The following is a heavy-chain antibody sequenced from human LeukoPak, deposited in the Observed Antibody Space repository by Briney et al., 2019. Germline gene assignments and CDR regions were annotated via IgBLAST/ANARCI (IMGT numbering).Heavy chain of an antibody. CDR2: IYSDNT. V-gene: IGHV3-53*01. J-gene: IGHJ4*02. CDR1: GFSFSNAW. Sequence: GGSLRLSCAASGFSFSNAWMSWVRQAPGKGLEWVSFIYSDNTHYSDSVKGRFTISRDNSKNTLYLQMNSLRAEDTAVYYCARRAGAYSHPYDYWGQGTLVTVSS. CDR3: ARRAGAYSHPYDY. D-gene: IGHD4/OR15-4a*01.